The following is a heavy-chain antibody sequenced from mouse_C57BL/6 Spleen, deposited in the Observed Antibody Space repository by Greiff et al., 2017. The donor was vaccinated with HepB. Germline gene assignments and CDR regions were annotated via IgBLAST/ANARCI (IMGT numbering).Heavy chain of an antibody. Sequence: EVKLMESGPGLVKPSQSLSLTCSVPGYSITSGYYWNWIRQFPGNKLEWMGYISYDGSNNYNPSLKNRISITRDTSKNQFFLKLNSVTTEDTATYYRARGLIMDYWGQGTSVTVSS. CDR1: GYSITSGYY. CDR3: ARGLIMDY. V-gene: IGHV3-6*01. CDR2: ISYDGSN. J-gene: IGHJ4*01. D-gene: IGHD3-3*01.